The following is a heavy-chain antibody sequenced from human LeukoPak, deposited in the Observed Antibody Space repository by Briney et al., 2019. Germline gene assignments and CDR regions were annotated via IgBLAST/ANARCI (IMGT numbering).Heavy chain of an antibody. Sequence: SETLSLTCTVSGGSISGYYWSWIRQPPGEGLEWVAYIYYTGGRTNYNPSLKSRVTILVDTSKNQFSLKLSSVTAADTAMYYCARILEGSGATFDIWGQGTMVTVSS. D-gene: IGHD1-1*01. CDR1: GGSISGYY. CDR3: ARILEGSGATFDI. CDR2: IYYTGGRT. V-gene: IGHV4-59*01. J-gene: IGHJ3*02.